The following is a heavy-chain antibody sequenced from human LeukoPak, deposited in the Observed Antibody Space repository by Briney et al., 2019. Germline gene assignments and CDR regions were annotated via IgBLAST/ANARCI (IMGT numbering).Heavy chain of an antibody. V-gene: IGHV7-4-1*02. CDR1: GGTFSSYA. J-gene: IGHJ4*02. CDR2: INTNTGNP. Sequence: ASVKVSCKASGGTFSSYAISWVRQAPGQGLEWMGWINTNTGNPTYAQGFTGRFVFSLDTSVSTAYLQISSLKAEDTAVYYCARAPGPQYSSGWYGDYWGQGTLVTVSS. D-gene: IGHD6-19*01. CDR3: ARAPGPQYSSGWYGDY.